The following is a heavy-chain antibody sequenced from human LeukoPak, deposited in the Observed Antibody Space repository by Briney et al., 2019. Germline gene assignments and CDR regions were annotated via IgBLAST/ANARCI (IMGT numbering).Heavy chain of an antibody. CDR2: IYSSGST. Sequence: GGSLRLSCAASGFTVSSNYMSWVRQAPGKGLEWVSVIYSSGSTYYTDSVKGRFTISRDNSKNTLYLQMNSLRAEDTAAYYCAKMSSSDHFDYWGQGTLVTVSS. D-gene: IGHD6-6*01. CDR1: GFTVSSNY. V-gene: IGHV3-66*02. J-gene: IGHJ4*02. CDR3: AKMSSSDHFDY.